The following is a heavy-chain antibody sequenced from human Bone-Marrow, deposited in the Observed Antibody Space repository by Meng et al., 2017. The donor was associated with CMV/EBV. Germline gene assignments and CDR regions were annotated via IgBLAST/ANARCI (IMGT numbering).Heavy chain of an antibody. CDR2: INHSGST. CDR1: GGSISSPTYY. D-gene: IGHD2-2*01. CDR3: ARGRNRYCSSTSCLRGMDV. J-gene: IGHJ6*02. Sequence: SETLSLTCTVSGGSISSPTYYWGWIRQPPGKGLEWIGEINHSGSTNYNPSLKSRVTISVDTSKNQLSLKLSSVTAADTAVYYCARGRNRYCSSTSCLRGMDVWGQGTTVTVSS. V-gene: IGHV4-39*07.